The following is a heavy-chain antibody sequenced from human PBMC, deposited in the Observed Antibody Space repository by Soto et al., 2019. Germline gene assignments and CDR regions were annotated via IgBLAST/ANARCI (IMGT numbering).Heavy chain of an antibody. D-gene: IGHD3-3*01. V-gene: IGHV4-59*08. Sequence: SETLSLTCXVSGDSISSHYWSWIRQPPGKGLEWIGYVYYSGSTNYNPSLKSRVTISIDTSKSQFSLKLSSVTAADTAVYYCARSYYDFWSGDYYYYMDVWGKGATVTVSS. J-gene: IGHJ6*03. CDR1: GDSISSHY. CDR2: VYYSGST. CDR3: ARSYYDFWSGDYYYYMDV.